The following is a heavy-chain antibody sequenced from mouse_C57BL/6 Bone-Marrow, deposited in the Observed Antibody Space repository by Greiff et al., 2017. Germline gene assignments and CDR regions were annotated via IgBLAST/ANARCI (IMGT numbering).Heavy chain of an antibody. V-gene: IGHV1-64*01. CDR1: GYTFTSYW. CDR2: IHPNSGST. CDR3: ARRYYGSYFDY. J-gene: IGHJ2*01. D-gene: IGHD1-1*01. Sequence: VQLQQSGAELVKPGASVKLSCKASGYTFTSYWMHWVTQRPGQGLAWIGMIHPNSGSTNYNEKFKSKATLTVDKSSSTAYMQLSSLTSEDSAVYYCARRYYGSYFDYWGQGTTLTVSS.